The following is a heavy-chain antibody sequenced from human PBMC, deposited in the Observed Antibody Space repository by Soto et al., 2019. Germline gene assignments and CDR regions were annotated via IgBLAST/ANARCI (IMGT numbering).Heavy chain of an antibody. Sequence: EEQLVESGGGLVQPGGSLRLSCAASGFAFSGFEMNWVRQAPGKGLEWVSYISSGASNRYYADSVKGRFTISRDNAQSSLYLQMNSLRVEDTAVYYCARDPNYDFWSGYRNKEGTYGMDVWGQGTTVTVSS. D-gene: IGHD3-3*01. CDR2: ISSGASNR. J-gene: IGHJ6*02. CDR3: ARDPNYDFWSGYRNKEGTYGMDV. V-gene: IGHV3-48*03. CDR1: GFAFSGFE.